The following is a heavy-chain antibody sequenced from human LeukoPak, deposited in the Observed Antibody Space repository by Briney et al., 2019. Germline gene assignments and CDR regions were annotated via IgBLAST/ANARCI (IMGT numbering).Heavy chain of an antibody. D-gene: IGHD3-22*01. CDR2: ISYDGSNK. J-gene: IGHJ4*02. V-gene: IGHV3-30*18. CDR3: AKGGDSSGYLYYFDY. Sequence: GGSLRLSCAASGFTFSSYGMHWVRQAPGKGLEWVAVISYDGSNKYYADSVKGRFTISRDNSENTLYLQMNSLRAEDTAVYYCAKGGDSSGYLYYFDYWGQGTLVTVSS. CDR1: GFTFSSYG.